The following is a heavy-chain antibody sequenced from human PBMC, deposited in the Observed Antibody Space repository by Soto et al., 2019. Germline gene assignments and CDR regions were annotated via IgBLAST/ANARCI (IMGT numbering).Heavy chain of an antibody. J-gene: IGHJ6*02. D-gene: IGHD6-6*01. CDR1: GYTFTSYG. CDR2: INANSAST. CDR3: AREGIAARYNYGMDV. V-gene: IGHV1-18*01. Sequence: ASVKVSCKASGYTFTSYGISWVRQAPGQGLEWMGWINANSASTNYAQKLQGWVTMTRDTSTSTAYMELSRLRSDDTAVYYCAREGIAARYNYGMDVWGQGTTVTVSS.